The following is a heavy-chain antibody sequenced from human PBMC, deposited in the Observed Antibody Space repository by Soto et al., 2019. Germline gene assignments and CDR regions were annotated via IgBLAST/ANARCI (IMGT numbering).Heavy chain of an antibody. CDR2: INHSGST. J-gene: IGHJ5*02. CDR1: GGSFSGYY. D-gene: IGHD6-6*01. CDR3: ARASRAVYWFDP. V-gene: IGHV4-34*01. Sequence: SETLSLTCAVYGGSFSGYYWSWIRQPPGKGLEWIGEINHSGSTNYNPSLKSRVTISVDTSKNQFSLKLSSVTAADTAVYYCARASRAVYWFDPWGQGTLVTVSS.